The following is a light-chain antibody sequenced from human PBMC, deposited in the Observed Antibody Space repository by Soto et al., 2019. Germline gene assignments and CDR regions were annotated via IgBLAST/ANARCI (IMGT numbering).Light chain of an antibody. Sequence: QAVVTQSPSASASLGASVKLTCTLSSGHTNYAIAWHQVQPEKGPRYLMKLNSDGRHSKGDGIPDRFSGSSSGAERYLTISSLRSEDEADYYCLTWGAGIWVFGGGTKLTVL. CDR2: LNSDGRH. J-gene: IGLJ3*02. CDR1: SGHTNYA. V-gene: IGLV4-69*01. CDR3: LTWGAGIWV.